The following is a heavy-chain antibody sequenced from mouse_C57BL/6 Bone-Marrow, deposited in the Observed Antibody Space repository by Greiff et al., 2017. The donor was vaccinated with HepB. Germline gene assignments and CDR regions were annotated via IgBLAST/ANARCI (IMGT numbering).Heavy chain of an antibody. D-gene: IGHD1-1*01. CDR2: INPNNGGT. V-gene: IGHV1-26*01. Sequence: EVQLQQSGPELVKPGASVKISCKASGYTFTDYYMNWVKQSHGKSLEWIGDINPNNGGTSYNQKFKGKATLTVDKSSSTAYMELRSLTSEDSAVYYCARYYYGSFWGQGTTLTVSS. J-gene: IGHJ2*01. CDR3: ARYYYGSF. CDR1: GYTFTDYY.